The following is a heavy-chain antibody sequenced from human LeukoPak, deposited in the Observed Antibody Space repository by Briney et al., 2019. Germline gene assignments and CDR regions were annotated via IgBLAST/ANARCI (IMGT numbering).Heavy chain of an antibody. CDR3: TFDYGGNTRYFQH. J-gene: IGHJ1*01. D-gene: IGHD4-23*01. CDR2: IRSKAYGGTT. V-gene: IGHV3-49*04. Sequence: GRSLRLSSTASGLTFGDYAMSWVRQAPGKGLEWGGFIRSKAYGGTTEYAASVKGRFNISRDDSKSIAYLQMNSLKTEDTAVYYCTFDYGGNTRYFQHWGQRTLVTVSS. CDR1: GLTFGDYA.